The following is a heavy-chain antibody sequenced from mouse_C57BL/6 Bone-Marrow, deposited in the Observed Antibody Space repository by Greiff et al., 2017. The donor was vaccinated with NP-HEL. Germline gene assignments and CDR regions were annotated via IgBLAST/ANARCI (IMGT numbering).Heavy chain of an antibody. CDR2: IYPGSGST. V-gene: IGHV1-55*01. CDR3: ASYYYGYWYFEG. D-gene: IGHD1-1*01. Sequence: QVQLQQPGAELVKPGASVKMSCKASGYTFTSYWITWVKQRPGQGLEWIGDIYPGSGSTNYNEKFKSKATLTVDTSSSTAYMQLSSLTSEDSAVYYCASYYYGYWYFEGWGTGTTVTVSS. J-gene: IGHJ1*03. CDR1: GYTFTSYW.